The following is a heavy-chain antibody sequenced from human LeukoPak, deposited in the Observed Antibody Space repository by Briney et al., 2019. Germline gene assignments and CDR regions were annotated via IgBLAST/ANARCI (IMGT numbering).Heavy chain of an antibody. J-gene: IGHJ5*02. CDR2: IYPGDSDT. CDR1: GYSFTSYW. CDR3: PRHQQLNRLYNWFDP. V-gene: IGHV5-51*01. D-gene: IGHD6-13*01. Sequence: RGESLKISCKGSGYSFTSYWIGWVRQVPGKGLELMGIIYPGDSDTRYSPAFQGQVTISADKSISTAYLQWSSLKASDTAMYYCPRHQQLNRLYNWFDPWGQGTLVTVSS.